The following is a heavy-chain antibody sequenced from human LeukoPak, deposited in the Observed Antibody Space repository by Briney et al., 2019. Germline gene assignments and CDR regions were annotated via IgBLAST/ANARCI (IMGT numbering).Heavy chain of an antibody. CDR3: AKNPQSYEGWFDP. CDR1: GFTFNYYN. CDR2: ITSSGAYI. D-gene: IGHD3-16*01. J-gene: IGHJ5*02. Sequence: GGSLRLSCAASGFTFNYYNMNWVRQAPGKALEWVSSITSSGAYIFYADSVRGRFTISRDNAKDSLYLQMNSLRAEDTAVYYCAKNPQSYEGWFDPWGQGTLVTVSS. V-gene: IGHV3-21*01.